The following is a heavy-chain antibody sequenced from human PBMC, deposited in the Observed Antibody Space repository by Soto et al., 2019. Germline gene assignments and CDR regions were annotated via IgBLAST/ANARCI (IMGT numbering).Heavy chain of an antibody. J-gene: IGHJ3*02. CDR3: ARDGLTGTPFGAFDI. V-gene: IGHV1-46*01. Sequence: ASVKVSCKASGYTFTSYYMHWVRQAPGQGLEWMGIINPSGGSTSYAQKFQGRVTMTRDTSTSTVYMELSSLRSEDTAVYYCARDGLTGTPFGAFDIWGQGTMVPVSS. D-gene: IGHD1-20*01. CDR2: INPSGGST. CDR1: GYTFTSYY.